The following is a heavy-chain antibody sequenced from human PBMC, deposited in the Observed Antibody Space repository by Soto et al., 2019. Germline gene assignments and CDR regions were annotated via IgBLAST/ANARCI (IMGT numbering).Heavy chain of an antibody. CDR3: ARQXYYDSSGYYSPLYYFDY. V-gene: IGHV5-51*01. Sequence: GSLKISCKGSGYSFTSYWIGWVRQMPGKGLEWMGIIYPGDSDTRYSPSFQGQVTISADKSISTAYLQWSSLKASDTAMYYCARQXYYDSSGYYSPLYYFDYWGQGTLVTVSS. J-gene: IGHJ4*02. CDR2: IYPGDSDT. CDR1: GYSFTSYW. D-gene: IGHD3-22*01.